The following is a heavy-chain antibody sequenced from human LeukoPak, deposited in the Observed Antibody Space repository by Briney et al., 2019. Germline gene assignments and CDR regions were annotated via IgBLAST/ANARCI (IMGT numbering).Heavy chain of an antibody. CDR2: ISTTGTYI. CDR1: GFTFSTYS. J-gene: IGHJ5*02. Sequence: KPGGSLRLSCAASGFTFSTYSMNWVRQAPGKGLEWVSSISTTGTYIYYADSVRGRFTISRDNAKNSLYLQMNSLRAEDTAVYYCAAGYTTCNSCGWFDPWGQGTLVTVSS. CDR3: AAGYTTCNSCGWFDP. V-gene: IGHV3-21*01. D-gene: IGHD3-16*02.